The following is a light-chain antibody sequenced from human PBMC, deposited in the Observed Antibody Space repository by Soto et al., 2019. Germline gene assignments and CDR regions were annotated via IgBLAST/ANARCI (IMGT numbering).Light chain of an antibody. Sequence: EIVFTQSPCTLSLSTGERAILSCRASQGIGDTLAWYQHKPGQTPRLLIYDTSTRATAVPARFSGSRSGPEFTLTINSLQSEDFAIYYCQPYNNWPLTFGGGTKVDIK. J-gene: IGKJ4*01. CDR1: QGIGDT. CDR2: DTS. CDR3: QPYNNWPLT. V-gene: IGKV3-15*01.